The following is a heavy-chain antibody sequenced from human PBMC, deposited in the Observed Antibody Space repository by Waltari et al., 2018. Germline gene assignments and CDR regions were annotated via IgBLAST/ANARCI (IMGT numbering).Heavy chain of an antibody. Sequence: QVQLQESGPGLVKPSETLSLTCTVSGGSISSYYWSWIRPPPGKGLEWIGYIYTSGSTNYNPSLKSRVTISVDTSKNQFSLKLSSVTAADTAVYYCARDTYYYGSGSSSGFDPWGQGTLVTVSS. J-gene: IGHJ5*02. CDR3: ARDTYYYGSGSSSGFDP. CDR2: IYTSGST. CDR1: GGSISSYY. V-gene: IGHV4-4*09. D-gene: IGHD3-10*01.